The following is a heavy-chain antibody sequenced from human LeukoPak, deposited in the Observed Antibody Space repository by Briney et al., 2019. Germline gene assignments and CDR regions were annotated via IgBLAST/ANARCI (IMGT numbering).Heavy chain of an antibody. D-gene: IGHD4-23*01. CDR1: GGSINSYY. CDR3: AGGRGGTLSFDY. V-gene: IGHV4-4*07. Sequence: SETLSLTCTVSGGSINSYYWSWIRQPAGKGLEWIGRIYTSGSTNYNPSLKSRVTMSVDTSKKQFSLKLSSVTAADTAVYYCAGGRGGTLSFDYWGQGTLVTVSS. CDR2: IYTSGST. J-gene: IGHJ4*02.